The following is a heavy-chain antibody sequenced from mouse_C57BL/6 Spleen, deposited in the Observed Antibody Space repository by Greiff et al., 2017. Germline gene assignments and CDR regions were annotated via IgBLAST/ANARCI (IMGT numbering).Heavy chain of an antibody. Sequence: DVQLVESGGDLVKPGGSLKLSCAASGFTFSSYGMSWVRQTPDKRLEWVATISSGGSYTYYPDSVKGRFTISRDNAKNTLYLQMSSLKSEDTAMYYCARGGDYDSGLAYWGQGTLVTVSA. D-gene: IGHD2-4*01. CDR1: GFTFSSYG. CDR3: ARGGDYDSGLAY. V-gene: IGHV5-6*01. J-gene: IGHJ3*01. CDR2: ISSGGSYT.